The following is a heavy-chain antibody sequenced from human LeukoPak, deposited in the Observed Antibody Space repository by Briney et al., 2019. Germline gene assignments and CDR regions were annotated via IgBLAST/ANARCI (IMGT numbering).Heavy chain of an antibody. J-gene: IGHJ4*02. CDR1: GFTFSSYA. V-gene: IGHV3-23*01. D-gene: IGHD4-17*01. CDR2: ISGSGGST. Sequence: GGSLRLSRAASGFTFSSYAMSWVRQAPGKGLEWVSAISGSGGSTYYADSVKGRFTISRDNSKNTLYLQMNSLRAEDTAVYYCAKHRGVATVTFFDYWGQGTLVTISS. CDR3: AKHRGVATVTFFDY.